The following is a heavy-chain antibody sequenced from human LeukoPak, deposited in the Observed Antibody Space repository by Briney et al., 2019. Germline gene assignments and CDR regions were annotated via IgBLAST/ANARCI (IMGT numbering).Heavy chain of an antibody. CDR2: ISAYNGNT. Sequence: XSVTVSFKASGYTFTIYGISWVRQAPGQGVEWMGWISAYNGNTNYAQKLQGRVTMTTDTSTSTAYMELRSLRSDDTAVHYCARDPPTIYGSGSHIDYWGQGTLVTVSS. D-gene: IGHD3-10*01. CDR3: ARDPPTIYGSGSHIDY. J-gene: IGHJ4*02. CDR1: GYTFTIYG. V-gene: IGHV1-18*01.